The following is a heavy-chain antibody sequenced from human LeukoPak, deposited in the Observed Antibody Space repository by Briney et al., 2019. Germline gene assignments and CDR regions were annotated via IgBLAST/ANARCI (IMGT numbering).Heavy chain of an antibody. Sequence: SETLSLTCAVYGGSFSGYYWSWIRRPPGKGLEWIGEINHSGSTNYNPSLKSRVTISVDTSKNQFSLKLSSVTAADTAVYYCARGSWGYCSSTSCSNQAAIYFDYWGQGTLVTVSS. V-gene: IGHV4-34*01. J-gene: IGHJ4*02. D-gene: IGHD2-2*01. CDR3: ARGSWGYCSSTSCSNQAAIYFDY. CDR1: GGSFSGYY. CDR2: INHSGST.